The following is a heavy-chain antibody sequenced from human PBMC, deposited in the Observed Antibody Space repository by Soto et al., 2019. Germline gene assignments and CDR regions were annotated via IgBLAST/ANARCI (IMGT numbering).Heavy chain of an antibody. CDR1: GGTFSSYA. CDR3: ARVRTLLKYSSGWYPGDWFDP. V-gene: IGHV1-69*13. CDR2: IIPIFGTA. J-gene: IGHJ5*02. Sequence: SVKVSCKASGGTFSSYAISWVRQAPGQGLEKIGGIIPIFGTANYAQKLQGRVTITADESTSTAYMELSSLRSEDTAVYYCARVRTLLKYSSGWYPGDWFDPWGQGTLVTVSS. D-gene: IGHD6-19*01.